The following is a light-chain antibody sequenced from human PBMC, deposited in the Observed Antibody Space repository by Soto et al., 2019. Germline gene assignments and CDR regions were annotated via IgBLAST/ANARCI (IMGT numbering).Light chain of an antibody. V-gene: IGKV1-5*01. CDR2: DAS. CDR1: QSISSW. CDR3: QQYNTLWT. J-gene: IGKJ1*01. Sequence: DIEMTQSPSTLSASVGDRVTITCRASQSISSWLAWYQQKPGKAPKLLIYDASSSESGVPSRFSGSGSGTEFTLTIRSLQPDDFATYYCQQYNTLWTFGQGTKVDI.